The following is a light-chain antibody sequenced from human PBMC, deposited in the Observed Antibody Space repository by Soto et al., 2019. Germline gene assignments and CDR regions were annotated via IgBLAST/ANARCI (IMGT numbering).Light chain of an antibody. V-gene: IGKV1-5*03. J-gene: IGKJ2*03. CDR3: QQYNDHYS. CDR1: QSISIW. Sequence: DIQLTQSPSTLSASVGERVIITCRASQSISIWLAWYQQRPGKAPNLLIYKASSLQSGVPSRFSGSGSGTEFTLTISSLQPEDFAVYYCQQYNDHYSFGQGTKL. CDR2: KAS.